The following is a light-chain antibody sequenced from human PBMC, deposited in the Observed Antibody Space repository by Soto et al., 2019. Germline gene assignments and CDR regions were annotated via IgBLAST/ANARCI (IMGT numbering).Light chain of an antibody. CDR3: MQASQTLPIT. Sequence: AFISFHSSEILLHNNGYNYVDWYLKKPAQSQHLLIYVGCNRASGVPDRFSGSGSGTDFTLNIRRLEAQAFGVYYCMQASQTLPITGGNGPRL. J-gene: IGKJ5*01. CDR1: EILLHNNGYNY. V-gene: IGKV2-28*01. CDR2: VGC.